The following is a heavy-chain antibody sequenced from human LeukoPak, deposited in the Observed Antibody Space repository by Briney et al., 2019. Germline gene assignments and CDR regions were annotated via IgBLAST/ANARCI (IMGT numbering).Heavy chain of an antibody. CDR3: ASTYSSGWYFDY. CDR2: IYTSGST. J-gene: IGHJ4*02. Sequence: SETLSLTCTVSGGSISSYYWSWIRQPAGKGLEWIGRIYTSGSTKYNPSLKSRVTTSVDTSKNQFSLKLSSVTAADTAVYYCASTYSSGWYFDYWGQGTLVTVSS. D-gene: IGHD6-19*01. CDR1: GGSISSYY. V-gene: IGHV4-4*07.